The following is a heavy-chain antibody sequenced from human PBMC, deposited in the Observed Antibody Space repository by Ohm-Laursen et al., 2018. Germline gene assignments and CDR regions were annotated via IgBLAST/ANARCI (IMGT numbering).Heavy chain of an antibody. D-gene: IGHD3-22*01. CDR1: GFTFSSYA. J-gene: IGHJ2*01. V-gene: IGHV3-23*01. CDR2: ISGSAGST. Sequence: SLRLSCSASGFTFSSYAMSWVRQAPGKGLEWVSAISGSAGSTYYADSVKGRFTISRDNSKNTLYLQMNSLRAEDTAVYYCAKGHYDTSGYYLGMYWYFDLWGRGTLVTVSS. CDR3: AKGHYDTSGYYLGMYWYFDL.